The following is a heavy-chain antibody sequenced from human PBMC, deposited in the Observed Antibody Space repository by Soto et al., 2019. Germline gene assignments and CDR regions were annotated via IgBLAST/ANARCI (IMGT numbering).Heavy chain of an antibody. J-gene: IGHJ4*02. CDR3: ASRIRAGAYYFDY. D-gene: IGHD2-15*01. CDR1: GGSISSGGYY. Sequence: SETLSLTCTVSGGSISSGGYYWSWIRQHPGKGLEWIGYIYYSGSTYYNPSLKSRVTISVDTSKNQFSLKLSSVTAADTAVYYCASRIRAGAYYFDYWGQGTLVTVSS. V-gene: IGHV4-31*03. CDR2: IYYSGST.